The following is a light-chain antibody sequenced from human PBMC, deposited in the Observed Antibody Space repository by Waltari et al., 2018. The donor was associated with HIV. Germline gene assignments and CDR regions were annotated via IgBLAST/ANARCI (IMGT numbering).Light chain of an antibody. CDR2: VIT. CDR3: QSYDSSLNVI. J-gene: IGLJ2*01. V-gene: IGLV1-40*01. CDR1: NSNIGAGYG. Sequence: QSVLTQPPSVSGAPGQRVTISCTGSNSNIGAGYGVHWYQHLPGAAPKLLIYVITKRPSGVPDRCSGSKSGTSASLAITGLQVEDEGDYFCQSYDSSLNVIFGGGTKLTVL.